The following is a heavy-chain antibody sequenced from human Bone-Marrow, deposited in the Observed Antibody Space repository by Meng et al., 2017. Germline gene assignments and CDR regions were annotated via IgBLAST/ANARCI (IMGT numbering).Heavy chain of an antibody. CDR3: ARKAVAGNFDY. CDR2: IYHSGNT. D-gene: IGHD6-13*01. V-gene: IGHV4-4*02. J-gene: IGHJ4*02. CDR1: GDSISRSNW. Sequence: QVELQESGPGLVKPSGTLSLTCAVSGDSISRSNWWSWVRQPPGKGLEWIGEIYHSGNTNYNASLKSRVTLSIGKSKNQFSLKLSSVTAADTAVYYCARKAVAGNFDYWGQGTLVTVSS.